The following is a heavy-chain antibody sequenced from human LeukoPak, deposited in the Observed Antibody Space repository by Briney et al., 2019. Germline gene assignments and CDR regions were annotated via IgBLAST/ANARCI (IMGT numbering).Heavy chain of an antibody. CDR1: GFTFSSYG. CDR2: IWYDGSNK. Sequence: AGSLRLSCAASGFTFSSYGMHWVRQAPGKGLEWVAVIWYDGSNKYYADSVKGRFTISRDNSKNTLYLQMNSLRAEDTAVYYCARDRRYCSSTSCRTVADSSGARIFDYWGQGTLVTVSS. D-gene: IGHD2-2*01. CDR3: ARDRRYCSSTSCRTVADSSGARIFDY. V-gene: IGHV3-33*01. J-gene: IGHJ4*02.